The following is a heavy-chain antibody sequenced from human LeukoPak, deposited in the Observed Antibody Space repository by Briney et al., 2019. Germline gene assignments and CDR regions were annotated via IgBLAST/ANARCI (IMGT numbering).Heavy chain of an antibody. D-gene: IGHD6-13*01. CDR1: GFTFSSYA. V-gene: IGHV3-30-3*01. CDR2: ISYDGSNK. Sequence: GGSLRLSCAASGFTFSSYAMHWVRQAPGKGLEWVAVISYDGSNKYYADSVKGRFTISRDNSKNTLYLQMNSLRAEDTAVYYCAKEIAAAGNNNWFDPWGQGTLVTVSS. J-gene: IGHJ5*02. CDR3: AKEIAAAGNNNWFDP.